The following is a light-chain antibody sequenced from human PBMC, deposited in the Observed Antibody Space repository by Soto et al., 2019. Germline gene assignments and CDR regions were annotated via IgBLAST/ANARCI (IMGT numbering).Light chain of an antibody. CDR3: QQYSDYPLT. J-gene: IGKJ4*01. V-gene: IGKV1-5*03. CDR1: QSLRDW. Sequence: DIQMTQSPSTLSASVGDRVTITCRASQSLRDWLAWYQQKPGTAPKLLIYEASSLEDGVPSRFSGSGSGTEFTLTISSLQPGDVATYYCQQYSDYPLTFGGGTKVEIK. CDR2: EAS.